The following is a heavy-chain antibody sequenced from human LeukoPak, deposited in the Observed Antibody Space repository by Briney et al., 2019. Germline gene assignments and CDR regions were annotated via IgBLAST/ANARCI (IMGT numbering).Heavy chain of an antibody. CDR2: ISSNGGST. CDR1: GFTFSSYA. V-gene: IGHV3-64*01. J-gene: IGHJ4*02. CDR3: ARVSPPLDNLGYSYGPADY. D-gene: IGHD5-18*01. Sequence: GGSLRLSCAASGFTFSSYAMHWVRQAPGKGLEYVSAISSNGGSTYYANSVKGRFTISRDNSKNTLYLQMGSLRAEDMAVYYCARVSPPLDNLGYSYGPADYWGQGTLVTVSS.